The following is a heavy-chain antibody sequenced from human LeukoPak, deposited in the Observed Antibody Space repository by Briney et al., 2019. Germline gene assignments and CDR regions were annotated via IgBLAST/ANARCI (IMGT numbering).Heavy chain of an antibody. CDR3: ARDFSDTSGCFDY. CDR1: GFTFSLNW. J-gene: IGHJ4*02. Sequence: GGSLRLSCEASGFTFSLNWMSWVRQAPGKGPEWVANIIQDGSDKYYVDSVKGRFTISRDNAKNSLYLQMNSLRVEDTAVYYCARDFSDTSGCFDYWGQGTLVTVSS. D-gene: IGHD3-22*01. V-gene: IGHV3-7*01. CDR2: IIQDGSDK.